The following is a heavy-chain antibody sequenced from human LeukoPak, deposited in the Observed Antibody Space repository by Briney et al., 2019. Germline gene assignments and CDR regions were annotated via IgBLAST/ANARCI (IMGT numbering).Heavy chain of an antibody. J-gene: IGHJ4*02. V-gene: IGHV4-38-2*02. CDR2: IYHSRST. D-gene: IGHD3-22*01. Sequence: SETLSLTCTVSGYSINSGYYWDWIRQPPGKGLEWIGNIYHSRSTYYNPSLKSRVTISVDTSKNQFSLKLNSVTAADTAVYYCAKNSGYYHPYYIDHWGQGTLVTVSS. CDR1: GYSINSGYY. CDR3: AKNSGYYHPYYIDH.